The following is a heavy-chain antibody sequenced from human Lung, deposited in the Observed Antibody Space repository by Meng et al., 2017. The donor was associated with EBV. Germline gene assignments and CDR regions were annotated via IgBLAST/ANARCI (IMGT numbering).Heavy chain of an antibody. Sequence: QVQLVEYGAEVKKPGSLVNVACTTSGDSFSTQIFSWVRQAPGQGLEWMGGLIAVFNQTKDEPRFKDRVTFTADESTSTAYMELSSLTFDDTAVYFCARGRRNDSLFDYWGQGTLVTVSS. D-gene: IGHD2-21*02. CDR2: LIAVFNQT. CDR1: GDSFSTQI. CDR3: ARGRRNDSLFDY. V-gene: IGHV1-69*13. J-gene: IGHJ4*02.